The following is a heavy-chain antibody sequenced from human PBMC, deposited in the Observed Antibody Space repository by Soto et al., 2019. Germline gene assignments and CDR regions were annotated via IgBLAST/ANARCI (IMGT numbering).Heavy chain of an antibody. CDR3: ATVAAAAHYFDY. CDR2: IYSGGST. CDR1: GFTVSSNY. V-gene: IGHV3-53*01. D-gene: IGHD6-13*01. J-gene: IGHJ4*02. Sequence: LRLSCAASGFTVSSNYMSWVRQAPGKGLEWVSVIYSGGSTYYADSVKGRFTISRDNSKNTLYLQMNSLRAEDTAVYYCATVAAAAHYFDYWGQGTLVTVSS.